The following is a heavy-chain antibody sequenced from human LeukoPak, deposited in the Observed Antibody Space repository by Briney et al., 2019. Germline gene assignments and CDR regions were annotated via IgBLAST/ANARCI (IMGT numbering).Heavy chain of an antibody. Sequence: GASVKVSCKASGYTFTGYYMHWVRQAPGQGLEWMGWINPNSGGTNYAQKFQGRVTMTRDTSISTAYMELSRLRSDDTAVYYCARALEELTRAFDIWGQGTMVTVSS. J-gene: IGHJ3*02. D-gene: IGHD1-1*01. CDR3: ARALEELTRAFDI. CDR1: GYTFTGYY. V-gene: IGHV1-2*02. CDR2: INPNSGGT.